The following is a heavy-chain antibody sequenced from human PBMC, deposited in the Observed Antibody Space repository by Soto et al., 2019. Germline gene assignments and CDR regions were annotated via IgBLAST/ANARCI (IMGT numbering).Heavy chain of an antibody. Sequence: QQQLVQSGAEVKKPGXXXXVSCKASGGTFGNYXISWVRQAPGQGLEXMGKIIPIFKTANYAQKFQGRITITADRSPRTDIAYMELSSLRSEDTALYYCARVSIPGIYGEDVWGQGTTVTVSS. CDR1: GGTFGNYX. V-gene: IGHV1-69*06. CDR2: IIPIFKTA. J-gene: IGHJ6*02. CDR3: ARVSIPGIYGEDV. D-gene: IGHD2-2*01.